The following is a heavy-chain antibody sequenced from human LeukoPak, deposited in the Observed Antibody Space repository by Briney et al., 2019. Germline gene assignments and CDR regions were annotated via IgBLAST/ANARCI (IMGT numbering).Heavy chain of an antibody. CDR2: IYHSGST. D-gene: IGHD6-19*01. V-gene: IGHV4-59*01. J-gene: IGHJ6*03. CDR3: ARRVGWPTTTYYYMDV. Sequence: SETLSLTCSVSGGSITDFYWSWIRQSLGKGLEYIGYIYHSGSTNYNPSLKSRVTISLDTSSNNFFLKMTSVSASDTAVYYCARRVGWPTTTYYYMDVWGKGTTVTIS. CDR1: GGSITDFY.